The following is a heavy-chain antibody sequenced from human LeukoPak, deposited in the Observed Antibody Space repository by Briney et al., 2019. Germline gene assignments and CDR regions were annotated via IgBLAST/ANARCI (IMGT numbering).Heavy chain of an antibody. J-gene: IGHJ4*02. D-gene: IGHD6-13*01. CDR2: IRYDGTNK. CDR3: AKTAGPEVDY. V-gene: IGHV3-30*02. Sequence: GGSLRLSCAASGFTFSSYGMHWVRQAPGKGLEWVAFIRYDGTNKYYADSVKGRFTISRDNSKNTLDLQMNSLRSEDTAVYYCAKTAGPEVDYWGQGTLVTVSS. CDR1: GFTFSSYG.